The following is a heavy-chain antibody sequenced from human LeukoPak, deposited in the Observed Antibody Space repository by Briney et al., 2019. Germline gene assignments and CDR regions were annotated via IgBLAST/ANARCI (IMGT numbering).Heavy chain of an antibody. CDR2: INHIGTT. V-gene: IGHV4-34*01. D-gene: IGHD2-21*02. J-gene: IGHJ6*03. CDR1: GGSFNGYY. CDR3: ARLVVTAPQYHYYMDV. Sequence: SETLSLTCNVSGGSFNGYYWTWIRQPPGKGLEWIAEINHIGTTSHNPSLKSRVSVSTDTSKNQFFLKLTSVTAADTALYYCARLVVTAPQYHYYMDVWGEGTTVIVSS.